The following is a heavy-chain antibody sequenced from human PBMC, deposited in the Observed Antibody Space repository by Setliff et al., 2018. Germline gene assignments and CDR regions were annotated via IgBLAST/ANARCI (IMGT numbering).Heavy chain of an antibody. D-gene: IGHD2-21*02. CDR1: GYSISSGYI. V-gene: IGHV4-38-2*02. CDR2: IGHTGSI. CDR3: ARDLGHGGDSDY. Sequence: LSLTCTVSGYSISSGYIWGWIRQPPGKGLEWVGNIGHTGSINYNPSLKSRLTISRDTSKNQVSLKLNSVTATDTAVYYCARDLGHGGDSDYWGQGIQVTVAS. J-gene: IGHJ4*02.